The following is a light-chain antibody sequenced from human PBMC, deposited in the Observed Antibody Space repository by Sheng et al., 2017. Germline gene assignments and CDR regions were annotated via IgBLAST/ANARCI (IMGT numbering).Light chain of an antibody. CDR1: HLGSKS. V-gene: IGLV3-21*03. J-gene: IGLJ2*01. CDR2: DDR. Sequence: SYVMTQPPSVSVAPGKTASITCGGDHLGSKSVHWYQHKAGQAPLLVLYDDRDRPSGIPERFSGSTSGHTATLTISRVEAGDEADYYCQIWDSGGDHPGMVFGGGTKLT. CDR3: QIWDSGGDHPGMV.